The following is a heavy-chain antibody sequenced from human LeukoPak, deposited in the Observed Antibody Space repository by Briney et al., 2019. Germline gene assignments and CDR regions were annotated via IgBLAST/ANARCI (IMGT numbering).Heavy chain of an antibody. V-gene: IGHV3-13*01. CDR1: GFTFIDYD. CDR3: TRDAYNFNDFDY. Sequence: PGGSLRLSCAASGFTFIDYDMHWVRQVIGKGLEWVSAIGIRGDTHYSGSVRGRFTISRDNSKNTLYLQIDSLRPEDTAIYYCTRDAYNFNDFDYWGQGTLVTVSS. J-gene: IGHJ4*02. CDR2: IGIRGDT. D-gene: IGHD5-24*01.